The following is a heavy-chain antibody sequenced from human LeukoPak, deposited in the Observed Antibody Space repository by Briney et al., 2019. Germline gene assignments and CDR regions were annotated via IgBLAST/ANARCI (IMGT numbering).Heavy chain of an antibody. Sequence: GGSLRLSCAASGFTFSDFWMHWVRQAPGKGLVWVSRINSGGTVTNYADSVKGRFTISRDNSKNTLYLQMNSLRAEDTAVYYCAKDCSELPLCYWGQGTLVTVSS. CDR3: AKDCSELPLCY. J-gene: IGHJ4*02. D-gene: IGHD1-26*01. CDR1: GFTFSDFW. V-gene: IGHV3-74*01. CDR2: INSGGTVT.